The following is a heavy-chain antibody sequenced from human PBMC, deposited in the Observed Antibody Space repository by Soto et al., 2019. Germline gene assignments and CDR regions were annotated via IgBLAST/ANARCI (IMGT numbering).Heavy chain of an antibody. D-gene: IGHD3-3*01. CDR2: TYYRSKWYN. V-gene: IGHV6-1*01. Sequence: SQTLSLTCAISGDSVSSNSAAWNWIRQSPSRGLEWLGRTYYRSKWYNDYAVSVKSRITINPDTSKNQFSLHLNSVTPEDTAVYYCAREGFWSVYSAYNWFDPWGQGSLVSVFS. CDR1: GDSVSSNSAA. J-gene: IGHJ5*02. CDR3: AREGFWSVYSAYNWFDP.